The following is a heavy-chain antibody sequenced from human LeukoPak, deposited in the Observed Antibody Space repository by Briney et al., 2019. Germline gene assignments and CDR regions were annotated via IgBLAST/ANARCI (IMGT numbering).Heavy chain of an antibody. D-gene: IGHD3-22*01. CDR1: GGTFSSYA. V-gene: IGHV1-69*13. CDR2: IIPIFGTA. J-gene: IGHJ4*02. Sequence: GASVKVSCKASGGTFSSYAISWVRQAPGQGLEWMGGIIPIFGTAKYAQKFQGRVTITADESTSTAYMELSSLRSEDTAVYYCARVVLRGYYYDSTYYFDYWGQGTLVTVSS. CDR3: ARVVLRGYYYDSTYYFDY.